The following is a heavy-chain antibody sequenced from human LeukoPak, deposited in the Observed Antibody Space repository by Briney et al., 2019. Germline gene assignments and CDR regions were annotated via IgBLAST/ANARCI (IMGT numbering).Heavy chain of an antibody. D-gene: IGHD3-10*01. J-gene: IGHJ4*02. Sequence: QAGGSLRLSCAASGFTFSSYAMHWVRQAPGKGLEWVALISYDGSSKYYADSVKGRFTISRDNSKNTLYLQMNSLRAEDTAVYYCASAQDRPLPLLLWFGELSSPVYWGQGTLVTVSS. CDR1: GFTFSSYA. V-gene: IGHV3-30*04. CDR3: ASAQDRPLPLLLWFGELSSPVY. CDR2: ISYDGSSK.